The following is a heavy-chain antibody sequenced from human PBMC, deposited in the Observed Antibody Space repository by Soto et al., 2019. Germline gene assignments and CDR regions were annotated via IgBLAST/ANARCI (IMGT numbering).Heavy chain of an antibody. J-gene: IGHJ5*02. CDR1: GYTFTSYG. V-gene: IGHV1-18*01. CDR2: TSAYNGNT. D-gene: IGHD2-2*01. Sequence: ASVKVSCKASGYTFTSYGISWVRQAPGQGLEWMGWTSAYNGNTNYAQKLQGRVTMTTDTSTSTAYMELRSLRSDDTAVYYCARDDKGIVVVPAAMPVPDFDPWGQGTLVTVSS. CDR3: ARDDKGIVVVPAAMPVPDFDP.